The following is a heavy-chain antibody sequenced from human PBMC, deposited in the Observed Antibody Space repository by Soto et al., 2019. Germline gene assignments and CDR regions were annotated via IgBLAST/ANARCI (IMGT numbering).Heavy chain of an antibody. V-gene: IGHV3-7*01. Sequence: EVQLVESGGGLVQPGGSLRLSCAASGFTFSSYWMSWVRQAPGTGLEWVANINQDGGEKYYVDSVKGRFTISRDNAKNSLYLQMNSRRAEDTAVYYCARDRYTGNWRDYWGQGTLVTVSS. CDR3: ARDRYTGNWRDY. J-gene: IGHJ4*02. CDR2: INQDGGEK. CDR1: GFTFSSYW. D-gene: IGHD1-20*01.